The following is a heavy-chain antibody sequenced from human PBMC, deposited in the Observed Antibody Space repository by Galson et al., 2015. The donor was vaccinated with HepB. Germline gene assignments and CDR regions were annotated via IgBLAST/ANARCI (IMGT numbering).Heavy chain of an antibody. J-gene: IGHJ6*03. CDR3: ASLSSSFSQYYYYYMDV. CDR2: IIPIFGTA. Sequence: SVKVSCKASGGTFSSYAISWVRQAPGQGLEWMGGIIPIFGTANYAQKFQGRVTITADESTSTAYMELSSLRSEDTAVYYCASLSSSFSQYYYYYMDVWGKGTTVTVSS. CDR1: GGTFSSYA. D-gene: IGHD6-6*01. V-gene: IGHV1-69*13.